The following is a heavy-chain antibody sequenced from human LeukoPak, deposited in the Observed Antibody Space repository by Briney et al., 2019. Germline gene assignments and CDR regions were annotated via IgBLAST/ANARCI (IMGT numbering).Heavy chain of an antibody. J-gene: IGHJ4*02. D-gene: IGHD2-2*01. CDR3: ARANALYCSSTSCLFDY. CDR2: IDPNSGGT. CDR1: GYTFTDYY. V-gene: IGHV1-2*02. Sequence: GASVKVSCKASGYTFTDYYIHWVRQAPGQGLEWMVWIDPNSGGTYYAQNFHDRITLTRDTSISTAYMELSRLRSDDTAIYYCARANALYCSSTSCLFDYWGQGTLVTVSS.